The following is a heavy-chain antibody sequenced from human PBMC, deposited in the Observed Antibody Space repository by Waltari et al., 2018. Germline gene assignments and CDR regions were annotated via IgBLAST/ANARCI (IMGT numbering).Heavy chain of an antibody. CDR3: ARDRAYSQGVGWFDP. D-gene: IGHD5-18*01. J-gene: IGHJ5*02. CDR1: GGSISSFY. V-gene: IGHV4-59*01. Sequence: QVQLQESGPGLVKPSEPLSLTCTVSGGSISSFYWSWIRQPPGKGLEWIGFIYYSGSTNYNPSFRSRVTVSVDMSKNQFSLKLNSVTAADTAVYYCARDRAYSQGVGWFDPWGQGTLVTVSS. CDR2: IYYSGST.